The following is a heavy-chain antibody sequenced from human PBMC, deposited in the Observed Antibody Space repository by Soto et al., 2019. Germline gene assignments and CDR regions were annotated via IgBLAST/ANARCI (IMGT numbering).Heavy chain of an antibody. Sequence: SETLSLTCTVSGGSISSYYWSWIRQPPGKGLEWIGYIYYSGSTNYNPSLKSRVTISVDTSKNQFSLKLSSVTAADTAVYYCARTEITMVRGVRRAYYYMDVWGKGTTVTVSS. CDR3: ARTEITMVRGVRRAYYYMDV. CDR1: GGSISSYY. CDR2: IYYSGST. D-gene: IGHD3-10*01. J-gene: IGHJ6*03. V-gene: IGHV4-59*08.